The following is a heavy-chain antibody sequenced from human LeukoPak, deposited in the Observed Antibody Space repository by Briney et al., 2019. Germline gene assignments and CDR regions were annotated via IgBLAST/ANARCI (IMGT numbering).Heavy chain of an antibody. CDR1: GYTFTSYA. CDR2: INTNTGNP. V-gene: IGHV7-4-1*02. D-gene: IGHD5-18*01. CDR3: ARVDAFGGYSYGPIDILRGVPTLFDY. J-gene: IGHJ4*02. Sequence: ASVKVSCKASGYTFTSYAMNWVRQAPGQGLEWMGWINTNTGNPTYAQGFTGRFVFSLDTSVSTAYLQISSLKAEDTAVYYCARVDAFGGYSYGPIDILRGVPTLFDYWSQGTLVTVSS.